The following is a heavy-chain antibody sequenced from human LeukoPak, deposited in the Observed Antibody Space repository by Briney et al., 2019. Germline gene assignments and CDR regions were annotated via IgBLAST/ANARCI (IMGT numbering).Heavy chain of an antibody. J-gene: IGHJ4*02. Sequence: ASVKVSCKASGYTFTGYYMHWVRQAPGQGLEWMGWINPNSGGTNYAQKFQGRVTMTRDTSISTAYMELSRLRSDDTAVYYCAKDMNIGRWLQFTPFDYWGQGPLVTVSS. CDR3: AKDMNIGRWLQFTPFDY. CDR2: INPNSGGT. CDR1: GYTFTGYY. D-gene: IGHD5-24*01. V-gene: IGHV1-2*02.